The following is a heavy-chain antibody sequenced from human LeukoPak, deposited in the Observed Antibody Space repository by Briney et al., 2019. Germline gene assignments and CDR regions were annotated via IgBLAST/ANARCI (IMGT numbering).Heavy chain of an antibody. V-gene: IGHV3-48*01. CDR1: GFTFSTYS. Sequence: HSGGSLRLSCAASGFTFSTYSMNWVRQAPGKGLEWVSYITTGSSTIYYADSVKGRFTVSRDNAKNSLYLQMNSLRAEDTAVYYCATDGLGASGGIDFWGQGTLVTVSS. CDR2: ITTGSSTI. D-gene: IGHD1-26*01. CDR3: ATDGLGASGGIDF. J-gene: IGHJ4*02.